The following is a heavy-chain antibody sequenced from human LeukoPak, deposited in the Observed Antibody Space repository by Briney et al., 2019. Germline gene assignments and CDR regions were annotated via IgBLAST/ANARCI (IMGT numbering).Heavy chain of an antibody. CDR1: GFTFSSYG. CDR2: ISGNGGST. D-gene: IGHD3-16*01. Sequence: GRSLRLSCAASGFTFSSYGMHWVRQAPGKGLKWVSAISGNGGSTYYADSVKGRFTISRDNSKSTLYLQMNSLRAEDTAVYYCARDRSYAFDNWGQGTLVTVSS. V-gene: IGHV3-23*01. J-gene: IGHJ4*02. CDR3: ARDRSYAFDN.